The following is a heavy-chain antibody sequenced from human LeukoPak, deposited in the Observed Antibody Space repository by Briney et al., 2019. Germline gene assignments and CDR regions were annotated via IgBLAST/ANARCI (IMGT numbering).Heavy chain of an antibody. CDR3: AKDRRACSSSSCYYRFDY. CDR1: AFTFSSYA. CDR2: ISDSGGST. D-gene: IGHD2-2*01. J-gene: IGHJ4*02. Sequence: GGSLSLSCAASAFTFSSYAMSWVRQAPGKGLEWVSAISDSGGSTYYADSVKGRFTVSRDNSKNTMYLQMNSLRAEDTAVYYCAKDRRACSSSSCYYRFDYWGQGTLVTVSS. V-gene: IGHV3-23*01.